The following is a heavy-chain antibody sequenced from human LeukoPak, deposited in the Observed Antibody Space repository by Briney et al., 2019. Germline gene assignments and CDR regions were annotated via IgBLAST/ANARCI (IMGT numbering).Heavy chain of an antibody. Sequence: PGGSLRLSCAASGFTVSSNYMSWVRQAPGKGLEWVSVIYSGSSTYYADSVKGRFTISRDNSKNTLYLQMNSLRAEDTAVYYCARGGAGRPLDYWGQGTLVTVSS. CDR2: IYSGSST. V-gene: IGHV3-66*01. J-gene: IGHJ4*02. CDR1: GFTVSSNY. CDR3: ARGGAGRPLDY. D-gene: IGHD6-6*01.